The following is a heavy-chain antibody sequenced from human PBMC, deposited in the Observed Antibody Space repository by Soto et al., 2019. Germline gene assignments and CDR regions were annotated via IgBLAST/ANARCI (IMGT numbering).Heavy chain of an antibody. V-gene: IGHV3-48*03. Sequence: EVQLVESGGGLVQPGGSLRLSCAASGFTFSSYEMNWVRQAPGKGLEWVSYISSSGSTIYYADSVKGRFTISRDNAKNSLYLQLNSLRAEDTAVYYCARGSLDCSSTSCYTNYYYGMDVWGQGTTVTVSS. J-gene: IGHJ6*02. CDR3: ARGSLDCSSTSCYTNYYYGMDV. CDR1: GFTFSSYE. CDR2: ISSSGSTI. D-gene: IGHD2-2*02.